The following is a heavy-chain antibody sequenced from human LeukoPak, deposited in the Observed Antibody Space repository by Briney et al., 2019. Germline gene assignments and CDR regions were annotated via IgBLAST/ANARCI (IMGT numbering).Heavy chain of an antibody. CDR1: GGSFSGYY. CDR2: INHSGST. V-gene: IGHV4-34*01. J-gene: IGHJ5*02. CDR3: ATSGGPLNWSDP. Sequence: PSETLSLTCAVYGGSFSGYYWGWIRQSPGKGLEWIGEINHSGSTNYNPSLKSRVTISIDTSKNQFSLKLSSVTAADTAVYYCATSGGPLNWSDPWGQGTLVTVSS.